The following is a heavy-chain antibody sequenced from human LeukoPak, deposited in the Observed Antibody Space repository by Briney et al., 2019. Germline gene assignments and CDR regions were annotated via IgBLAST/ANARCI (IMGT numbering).Heavy chain of an antibody. Sequence: SETLSLTCAVSGGSFSSGGYYWSWIRHHPGKGLEWLACISYSGIAYYNPSLKSRLTISVDTSKNQFSLELSSMTAADTALYYCARVLHDYYFDYWGQGTLVTVSS. J-gene: IGHJ4*02. CDR2: ISYSGIA. CDR1: GGSFSSGGYY. CDR3: ARVLHDYYFDY. D-gene: IGHD2-21*02. V-gene: IGHV4-31*11.